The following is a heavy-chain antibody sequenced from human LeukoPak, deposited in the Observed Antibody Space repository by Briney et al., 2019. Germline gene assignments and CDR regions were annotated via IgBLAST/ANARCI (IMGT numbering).Heavy chain of an antibody. CDR3: ARGRLGYSSGWGY. J-gene: IGHJ4*02. D-gene: IGHD6-19*01. V-gene: IGHV4-59*01. Sequence: PSETLSLTCTGSGGSISSYYWSWIRQPPGKGLEWIGYIYYSGSTNYNPSLKSRVTISVDTSKNQFSLKLSSVTAADTAVYYCARGRLGYSSGWGYWGQGTLVTVSS. CDR2: IYYSGST. CDR1: GGSISSYY.